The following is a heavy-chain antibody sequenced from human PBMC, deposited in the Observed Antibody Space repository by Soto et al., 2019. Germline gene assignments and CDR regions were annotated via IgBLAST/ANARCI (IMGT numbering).Heavy chain of an antibody. CDR2: IISSSSYI. D-gene: IGHD3-10*01. CDR3: ARANYYGSGSYYGNNEYLRKNYMDV. CDR1: GFTFSSYS. Sequence: GGSLRLSCAASGFTFSSYSMNWVRQAPGKGLEWVSSIISSSSYIYYADSVKGRFTISRDNAKNSLYLQMNSLRAEDTAVYYCARANYYGSGSYYGNNEYLRKNYMDVWGKGTTVTVSS. J-gene: IGHJ6*03. V-gene: IGHV3-21*01.